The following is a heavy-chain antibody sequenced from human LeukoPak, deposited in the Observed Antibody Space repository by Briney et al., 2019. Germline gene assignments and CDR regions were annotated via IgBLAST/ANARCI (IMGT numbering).Heavy chain of an antibody. V-gene: IGHV5-51*01. D-gene: IGHD2-21*02. J-gene: IGHJ4*02. CDR1: GYNFTSYW. Sequence: GESLKISCKGSGYNFTSYWIGWVRQMPGKGLEWMGIIYPGDSDTRYSPSFQGQVTISADKSISTAYLQWSSLKASDTAMYYCARRAYCGGDCDAGEDYWGQGTLVTVSS. CDR2: IYPGDSDT. CDR3: ARRAYCGGDCDAGEDY.